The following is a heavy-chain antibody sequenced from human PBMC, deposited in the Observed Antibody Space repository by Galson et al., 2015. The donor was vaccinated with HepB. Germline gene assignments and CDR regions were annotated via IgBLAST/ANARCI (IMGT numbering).Heavy chain of an antibody. CDR3: ARASLPYQLLGTFDI. CDR2: IIPIFGTA. Sequence: SVKVSCKASGCSFNTYAITWVRQAPGQRLEWMGGIIPIFGTANYAQKFQDRVTITADESTTTAYMELSSLRSGDTAVYYCARASLPYQLLGTFDIWGQGTMVTVSS. D-gene: IGHD2-2*01. J-gene: IGHJ3*02. V-gene: IGHV1-69*13. CDR1: GCSFNTYA.